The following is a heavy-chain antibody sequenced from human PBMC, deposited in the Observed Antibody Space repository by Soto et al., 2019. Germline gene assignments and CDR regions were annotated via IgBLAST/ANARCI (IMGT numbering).Heavy chain of an antibody. J-gene: IGHJ4*02. CDR2: ISAYNGNT. CDR1: GYTFTSYG. V-gene: IGHV1-18*01. Sequence: ASVKVSCKASGYTFTSYGISWVRQAPGQGLEWMGWISAYNGNTNYAQKLQGRVTMTTDTSTSTAYMELSSLRSEDTAVYYCARGGYFDSSNYLAYWGLGTLVTVSS. CDR3: ARGGYFDSSNYLAY. D-gene: IGHD3-22*01.